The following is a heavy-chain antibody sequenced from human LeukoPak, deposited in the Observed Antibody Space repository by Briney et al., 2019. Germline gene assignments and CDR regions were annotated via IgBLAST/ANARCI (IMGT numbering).Heavy chain of an antibody. V-gene: IGHV1-2*02. CDR3: ARDKSLADPYFFDY. CDR1: GYTFTGYY. J-gene: IGHJ4*02. CDR2: INPNSGGA. Sequence: GASVKVSCKASGYTFTGYYIHWVRQAPGQGLEWMGWINPNSGGANYAQKFQGRVTMTRDTSISAAYMDLHSLRSDDTAVYFCARDKSLADPYFFDYWAREPWSPSPQ.